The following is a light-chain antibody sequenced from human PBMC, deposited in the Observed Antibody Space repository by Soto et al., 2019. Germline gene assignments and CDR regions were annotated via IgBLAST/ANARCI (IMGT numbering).Light chain of an antibody. Sequence: DIQMTQSPSTLSASVGDRVTITCRASQSISSWLAWYQQKPGKAPKLLIYDASSLESGVPSRFSGSGSGTEFTLTFSSLQPDDFATYYCQQYNSPWTFGQGTKV. J-gene: IGKJ1*01. V-gene: IGKV1-5*01. CDR1: QSISSW. CDR2: DAS. CDR3: QQYNSPWT.